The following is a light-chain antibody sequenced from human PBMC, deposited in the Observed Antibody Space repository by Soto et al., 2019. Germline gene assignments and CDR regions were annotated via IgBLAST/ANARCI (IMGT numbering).Light chain of an antibody. CDR1: QNINSW. CDR2: EAS. CDR3: QQYNVYSWT. V-gene: IGKV1-5*03. Sequence: DIHMTQSPSTLSASVGDRVTITWRASQNINSWLAWYQQKPGKAPKLLIYEASSLEKGVPARFGGSGSGTEFTLTISSLQPDDFATYYCQQYNVYSWTFGQGTKVEIK. J-gene: IGKJ1*01.